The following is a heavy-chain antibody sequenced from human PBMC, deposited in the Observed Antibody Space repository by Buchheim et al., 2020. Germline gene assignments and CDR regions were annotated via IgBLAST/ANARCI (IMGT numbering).Heavy chain of an antibody. CDR1: GGSISSGGYY. D-gene: IGHD4-17*01. CDR3: ARWVRDYVDWFDP. J-gene: IGHJ5*02. V-gene: IGHV4-31*03. CDR2: IHYSGST. Sequence: QVQLQESGPGLVKTSQTLSLTCTVSGGSISSGGYYWSWIRQHPGTGLEWIGHIHYSGSTYYNPSLKSRVTISVDTSKNQFSVELSSVTAADTAVYYCARWVRDYVDWFDPWGQGTL.